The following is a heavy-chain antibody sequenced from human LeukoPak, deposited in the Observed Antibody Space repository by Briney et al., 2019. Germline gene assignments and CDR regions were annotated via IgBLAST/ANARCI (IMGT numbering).Heavy chain of an antibody. V-gene: IGHV3-30-3*01. Sequence: GGSLRLSCKVSGFSLSSEPMHWVRQAPGEGLEWVAVLLRGGYTKHYADSVKGRFSISRDNSKNTLYLQMDSLRSDDTALYYCTRDRDYDYWGQGTLVTVSS. CDR1: GFSLSSEP. D-gene: IGHD4-11*01. J-gene: IGHJ4*02. CDR2: LLRGGYTK. CDR3: TRDRDYDY.